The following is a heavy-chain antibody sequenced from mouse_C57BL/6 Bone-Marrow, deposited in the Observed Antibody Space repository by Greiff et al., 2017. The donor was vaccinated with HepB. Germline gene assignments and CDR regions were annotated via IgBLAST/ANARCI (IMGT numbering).Heavy chain of an antibody. CDR2: ISSGGSYT. CDR3: AGEY. V-gene: IGHV5-6*01. Sequence: EVQLVESGGDLVKPGGSLKLSCAASGFTFSSYGMSWVRQTPDKRLEWVATISSGGSYTYYPDSVKGRFTISRDNAKNTLYLQMSSLKSEDTAMYHCAGEYWGQGTLVTVSA. CDR1: GFTFSSYG. J-gene: IGHJ3*01.